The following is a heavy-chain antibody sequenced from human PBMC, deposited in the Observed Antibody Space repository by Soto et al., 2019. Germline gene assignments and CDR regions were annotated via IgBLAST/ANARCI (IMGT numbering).Heavy chain of an antibody. J-gene: IGHJ4*02. CDR2: IRGYNGDT. CDR1: GYTFINFG. V-gene: IGHV1-18*04. Sequence: GASVKVSCKTSGYTFINFGITWVRQAPGQGLEWVGKIRGYNGDTNYAPKLQGRVTMTTDTSTSTAYLELRTLRSDDTAVYYCGKVLVGATGHTDSDSWGPGTLVTVSS. CDR3: GKVLVGATGHTDSDS. D-gene: IGHD2-15*01.